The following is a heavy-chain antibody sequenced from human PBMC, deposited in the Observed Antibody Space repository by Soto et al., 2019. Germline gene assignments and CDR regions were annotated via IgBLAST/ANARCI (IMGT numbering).Heavy chain of an antibody. CDR3: ARALYYDFWSGYPQGRYYYYYGMDV. V-gene: IGHV3-21*01. CDR2: ISSSSSYI. Sequence: PGGSLRLSCAASGFTFSSYSMNWVRQAPGKGLEWVSSISSSSSYIYYADSVKGRFTISRDNAKNSLYLQMNSLRAEDTAVYYCARALYYDFWSGYPQGRYYYYYGMDVWGQGTTVTVSS. J-gene: IGHJ6*02. CDR1: GFTFSSYS. D-gene: IGHD3-3*01.